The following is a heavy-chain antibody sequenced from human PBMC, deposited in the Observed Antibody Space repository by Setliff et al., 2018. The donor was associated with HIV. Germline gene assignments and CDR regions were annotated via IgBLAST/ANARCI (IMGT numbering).Heavy chain of an antibody. V-gene: IGHV4-39*01. CDR3: ARQSGYTRGWDIFGLVAGSFDI. CDR1: DGSISSSSYY. CDR2: IYYSGNT. Sequence: SETLSLTCNVSDGSISSSSYYWAWIRQPPGKGLEWIGTIYYSGNTYYRPSLKSRVTVSIDTSKNQFSLRLNSVTAADTAVYYCARQSGYTRGWDIFGLVAGSFDIWGQGTTVTVSS. D-gene: IGHD3-3*01. J-gene: IGHJ3*02.